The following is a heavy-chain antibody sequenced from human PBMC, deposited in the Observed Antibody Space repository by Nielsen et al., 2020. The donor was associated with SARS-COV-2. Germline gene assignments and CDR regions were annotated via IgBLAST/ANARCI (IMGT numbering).Heavy chain of an antibody. D-gene: IGHD4-23*01. Sequence: SETLSLTCTVSGGSISRSTYYWGWIRQPTGKGLEWIGNVFYSGSTYYNPSLKSRVTISVDTSKNEFSLKMNSVTAADTAVYYCAREPSGDYDGWGFDPWGQGTLVTVSS. V-gene: IGHV4-39*02. CDR1: GGSISRSTYY. CDR3: AREPSGDYDGWGFDP. J-gene: IGHJ5*02. CDR2: VFYSGST.